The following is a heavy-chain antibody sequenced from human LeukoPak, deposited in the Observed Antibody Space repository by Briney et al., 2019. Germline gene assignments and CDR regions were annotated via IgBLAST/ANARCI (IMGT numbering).Heavy chain of an antibody. V-gene: IGHV3-21*01. Sequence: GGSLRLSCAASGFTFSIYSMNWVRQAPGKGLEWVSSITSSSSYIYYADSVKGRFTISRDNANNSLYLQMNSLRTEDTAVYFCARVMNDYGDYVFDYWGQGTLVTVSS. D-gene: IGHD4-17*01. J-gene: IGHJ4*02. CDR2: ITSSSSYI. CDR1: GFTFSIYS. CDR3: ARVMNDYGDYVFDY.